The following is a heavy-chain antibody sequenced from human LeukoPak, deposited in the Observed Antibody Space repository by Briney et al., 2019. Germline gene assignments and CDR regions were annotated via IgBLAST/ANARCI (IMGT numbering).Heavy chain of an antibody. D-gene: IGHD4-23*01. Sequence: SETLSLTCTVSGGSISGSSYYWGWIRQPPGKGLEWIGSIYYSGSTYYNPSLKSRVTISVDTSKNQFSLKLSSVTAADTAVYYCARSPTVVTPGGNWFDPWGQGTLVTVSS. V-gene: IGHV4-39*01. CDR2: IYYSGST. J-gene: IGHJ5*02. CDR1: GGSISGSSYY. CDR3: ARSPTVVTPGGNWFDP.